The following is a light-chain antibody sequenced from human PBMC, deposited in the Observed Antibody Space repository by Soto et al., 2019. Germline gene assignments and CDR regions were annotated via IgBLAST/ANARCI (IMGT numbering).Light chain of an antibody. CDR2: GAS. Sequence: EIVLTQSPGTLSLSPGESATLSCRASQSVSSNYLGWYQQKPGQAPRLLIYGASSRATGIPDRFSGSGSGTDFTLTISRLEPEDFEVYYCQQYGSSPYTFGQGTQLEIK. V-gene: IGKV3-20*01. CDR1: QSVSSNY. CDR3: QQYGSSPYT. J-gene: IGKJ2*01.